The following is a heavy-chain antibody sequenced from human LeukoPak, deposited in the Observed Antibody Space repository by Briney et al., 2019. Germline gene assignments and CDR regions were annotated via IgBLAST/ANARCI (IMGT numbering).Heavy chain of an antibody. J-gene: IGHJ3*02. Sequence: SETLSLTCAVYGGSFSGYYWSWIRQPPGKGLEWIGEINHSGGTNYNPSLKSRVTISVDTAKNQFSLQLNSVTPEDTALYYCARGGLVRGTINSLIAFDIWGQGIMVTVSS. CDR2: INHSGGT. D-gene: IGHD3-10*02. CDR1: GGSFSGYY. V-gene: IGHV4-34*01. CDR3: ARGGLVRGTINSLIAFDI.